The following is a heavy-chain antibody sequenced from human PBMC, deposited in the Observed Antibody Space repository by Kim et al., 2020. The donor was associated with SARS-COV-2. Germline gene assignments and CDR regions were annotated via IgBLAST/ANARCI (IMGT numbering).Heavy chain of an antibody. V-gene: IGHV3-30*04. CDR1: GFTFSDFA. D-gene: IGHD1-26*01. CDR2: TSYDGNNN. CDR3: ARMGPTPAKSGGYYLES. Sequence: GGSLRLSCAASGFTFSDFAMHWVRQAPGKGLEWVALTSYDGNNNYYVDAVRGRFTVSRDNSKNTLFLQMDSLRPEDTALYYCARMGPTPAKSGGYYLESWGQGTLVTVSS. J-gene: IGHJ4*02.